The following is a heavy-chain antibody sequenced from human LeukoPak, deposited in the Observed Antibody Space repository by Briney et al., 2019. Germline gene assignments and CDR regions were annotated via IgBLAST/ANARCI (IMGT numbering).Heavy chain of an antibody. CDR1: GFTFSGSA. Sequence: GGSLRLSCAASGFTFSGSAMHWVRQASGKGLEWVGRIRSKANSYATAYAASVKGRFTISRDDSKNTAYLQMNSLKTEDTAVYYCTRQFVLRYFDWGQGTLVTVSS. D-gene: IGHD3-9*01. CDR3: TRQFVLRYFD. V-gene: IGHV3-73*01. J-gene: IGHJ4*02. CDR2: IRSKANSYAT.